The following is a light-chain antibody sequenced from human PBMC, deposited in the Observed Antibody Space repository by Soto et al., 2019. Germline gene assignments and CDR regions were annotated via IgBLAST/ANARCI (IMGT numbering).Light chain of an antibody. CDR2: KAS. Sequence: DIQMTQSPSTLSGSVGDRVTITFRASQTISSWLAWYQQKPGKAPKLLIYKASTLKSGVPSRFSGSGSGTEFTLTISSLQPDYFATYYCQHYNSYSEAFGQGTKVDI. V-gene: IGKV1-5*03. CDR1: QTISSW. CDR3: QHYNSYSEA. J-gene: IGKJ1*01.